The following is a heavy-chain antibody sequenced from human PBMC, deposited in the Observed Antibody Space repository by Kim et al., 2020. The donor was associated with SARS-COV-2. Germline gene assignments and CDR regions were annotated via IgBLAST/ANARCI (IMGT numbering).Heavy chain of an antibody. D-gene: IGHD6-19*01. Sequence: SETLSLTCAVSGGSISSSNWWSWVRQPPGKGLEWIGEIYHSGSTNYNPSLKSRVTISVDKSKNQFSLKLSSVTAADTAVYYCARGPGIAVAGTGYYYYYGMDVSGQGTTVTVSS. CDR3: ARGPGIAVAGTGYYYYYGMDV. J-gene: IGHJ6*02. CDR1: GGSISSSNW. CDR2: IYHSGST. V-gene: IGHV4-4*02.